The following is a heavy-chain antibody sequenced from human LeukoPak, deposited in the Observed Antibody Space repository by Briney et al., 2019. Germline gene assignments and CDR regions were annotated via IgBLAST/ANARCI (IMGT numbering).Heavy chain of an antibody. D-gene: IGHD2-21*02. V-gene: IGHV3-30-3*01. Sequence: GRSLRLSCAASGFTFSSYAMHWVRQAPGKGLEWVAVISYDGSNKYYADSVKGRFPISRDNSKNTLYLQMNSLRAEDTAVYYCARGRKKYCGGDCYSDYFDYWGQGTLVTVSS. CDR2: ISYDGSNK. J-gene: IGHJ4*02. CDR1: GFTFSSYA. CDR3: ARGRKKYCGGDCYSDYFDY.